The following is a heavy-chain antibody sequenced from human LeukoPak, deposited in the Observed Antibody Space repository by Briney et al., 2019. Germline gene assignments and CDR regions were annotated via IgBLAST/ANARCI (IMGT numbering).Heavy chain of an antibody. CDR1: GGSITGSSYY. J-gene: IGHJ5*02. D-gene: IGHD6-13*01. V-gene: IGHV4-39*07. CDR2: IYYSGST. CDR3: ARDILIAAAGRRFDP. Sequence: SETLSLTCTVSGGSITGSSYYWGWIRQPPGRGLEWIGSIYYSGSTYDNPSLKSRVTISIDTSKNQFSLKLTSVTAADTAIYYCARDILIAAAGRRFDPWGQGTLVTVSS.